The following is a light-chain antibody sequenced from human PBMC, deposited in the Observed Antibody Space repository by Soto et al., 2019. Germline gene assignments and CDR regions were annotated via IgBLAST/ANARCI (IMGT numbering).Light chain of an antibody. CDR1: TSDIGFYDD. V-gene: IGLV2-14*01. CDR3: SSYSTSYFYF. Sequence: QSALTQPASVSGSPGQSLTISCTGATSDIGFYDDVSWYQQYPGKAPKLLIYGVTMRPSGISSRFSGSKSGSAASLTISGLRDEDDADYYGSSYSTSYFYFFGSGTKVTVL. CDR2: GVT. J-gene: IGLJ1*01.